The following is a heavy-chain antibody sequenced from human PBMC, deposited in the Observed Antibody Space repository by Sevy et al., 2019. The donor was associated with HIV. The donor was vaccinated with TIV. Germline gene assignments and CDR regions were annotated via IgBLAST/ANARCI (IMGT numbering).Heavy chain of an antibody. CDR2: MNPNSGNT. D-gene: IGHD2-8*02. Sequence: ASVKVSCKASGYTFTSYDINWVRQATGQGLEWMGWMNPNSGNTGYAQKFQGRVTMTRNTSISTAYMELSSLRSEDTAVYYCARLGTAFMGNYYYGMDVWGQGTTVTVSS. CDR3: ARLGTAFMGNYYYGMDV. CDR1: GYTFTSYD. J-gene: IGHJ6*02. V-gene: IGHV1-8*01.